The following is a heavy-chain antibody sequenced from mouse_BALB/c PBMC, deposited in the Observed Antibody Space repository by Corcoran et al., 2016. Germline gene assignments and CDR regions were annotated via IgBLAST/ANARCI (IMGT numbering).Heavy chain of an antibody. CDR1: GYTFTNYG. Sequence: QIQLVQSGPELKKPGETVKISCKASGYTFTNYGMNWVKQAPGKGLKWMGWINTYTGEPTYADDFKGRFAFSLETSASTAYLQINNLKNEDTATYFCARQNYGSSAWFAYWGQGTLVTVSA. CDR3: ARQNYGSSAWFAY. D-gene: IGHD1-1*01. CDR2: INTYTGEP. J-gene: IGHJ3*01. V-gene: IGHV9-3-1*01.